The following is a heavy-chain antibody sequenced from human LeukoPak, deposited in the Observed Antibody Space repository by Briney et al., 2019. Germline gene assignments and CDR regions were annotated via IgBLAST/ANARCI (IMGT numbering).Heavy chain of an antibody. CDR3: ARVSDFWSGYYIDYFDY. Sequence: GGSPRLSCAASGFTFSSYSMNWVRQAPGKGLEWVSSISSSSSYIYYADSVKGRFTISRDNAKNSLYLQMNSLRAEDTAVYYCARVSDFWSGYYIDYFDYWGQGTLVTVSS. D-gene: IGHD3-3*01. CDR1: GFTFSSYS. V-gene: IGHV3-21*01. CDR2: ISSSSSYI. J-gene: IGHJ4*02.